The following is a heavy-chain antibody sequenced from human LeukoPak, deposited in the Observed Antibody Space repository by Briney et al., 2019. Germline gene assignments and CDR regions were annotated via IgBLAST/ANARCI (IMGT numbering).Heavy chain of an antibody. V-gene: IGHV3-23*01. CDR2: ISGSGGST. J-gene: IGHJ4*02. CDR1: GFTFSSYA. D-gene: IGHD3-10*01. CDR3: AKFRYFETMVYDY. Sequence: AGGSLRLSCAASGFTFSSYAMSWVRQAPGKGLEWVSAISGSGGSTYYADSVKGRFTISRDNSKNTLYLQMNSLRAEDTAVYYCAKFRYFETMVYDYWGQGTLVTVSS.